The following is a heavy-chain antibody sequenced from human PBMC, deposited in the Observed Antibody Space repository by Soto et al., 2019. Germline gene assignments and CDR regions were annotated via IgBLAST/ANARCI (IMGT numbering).Heavy chain of an antibody. V-gene: IGHV4-59*01. D-gene: IGHD6-19*01. J-gene: IGHJ6*02. Sequence: SETLSLTCTVSGGSISSYYWSWIRQPPGKGLEWIGYIYYSGSTNYNPSLKSRVTISVDTSKNQFSLKLSSVTAADTAVYYCARDGPYSSGWYSSGYYYYGMDVWGQGTTVTVSS. CDR3: ARDGPYSSGWYSSGYYYYGMDV. CDR1: GGSISSYY. CDR2: IYYSGST.